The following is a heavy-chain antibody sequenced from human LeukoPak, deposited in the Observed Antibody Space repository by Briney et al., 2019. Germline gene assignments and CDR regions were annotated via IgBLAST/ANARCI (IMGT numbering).Heavy chain of an antibody. Sequence: TLSLTCTVSGGSISSYYWSWIRQPPWKGLEWIALIYWDDDKRYSPSLKSRLTITKDTSKNQVVLTMTNMDPVDTATYYCAHRLGWFGDAFDIWGQGTMVTVSS. CDR3: AHRLGWFGDAFDI. CDR2: IYWDDDK. J-gene: IGHJ3*02. CDR1: GGSISSYYW. D-gene: IGHD3-10*01. V-gene: IGHV2-5*08.